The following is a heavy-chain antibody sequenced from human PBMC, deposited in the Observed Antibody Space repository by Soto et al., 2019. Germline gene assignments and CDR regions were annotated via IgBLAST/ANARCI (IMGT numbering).Heavy chain of an antibody. Sequence: GGSLRLSCAASGFTFSSYSMNWVRQAPGKGLEWVSSISSSSSYIYYADSVKGRFTISRDNAKNSLYLQMNSLRAEDTAVYYCARDTYRTGRFAFDIWGQGTRVTVSS. D-gene: IGHD3-16*02. CDR3: ARDTYRTGRFAFDI. V-gene: IGHV3-21*01. CDR2: ISSSSSYI. CDR1: GFTFSSYS. J-gene: IGHJ3*02.